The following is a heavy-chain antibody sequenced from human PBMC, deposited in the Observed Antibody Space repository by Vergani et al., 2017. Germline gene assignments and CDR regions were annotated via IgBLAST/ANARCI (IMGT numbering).Heavy chain of an antibody. CDR2: MNPSTGKT. CDR3: ARGCYKWNDLFKMDV. J-gene: IGHJ6*04. D-gene: IGHD1-1*01. Sequence: QVQLVQSGAEVKKPGASVKVSCKASGYTFTSYDINWVRQATGQGLEWMGWMNPSTGKTGYAQNFQGIVTMNRNTSISTAYMELSSLRSEDTAVYYCARGCYKWNDLFKMDVWGKGTTVTVSS. V-gene: IGHV1-8*01. CDR1: GYTFTSYD.